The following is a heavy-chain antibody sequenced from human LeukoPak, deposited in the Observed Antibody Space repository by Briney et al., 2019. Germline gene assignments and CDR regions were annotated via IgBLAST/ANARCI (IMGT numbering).Heavy chain of an antibody. CDR2: IIPIFGTA. Sequence: ASVKVSCKASGGTFSSYAISWVRQAPGQGLEWMGGIIPIFGTANYAQKFQGRVTITADKSTSTAYMELSSLRSEDTAVYYCARAIYYYGSGSYYIYFQHWGQGTLVTVSS. CDR1: GGTFSSYA. D-gene: IGHD3-10*01. V-gene: IGHV1-69*06. J-gene: IGHJ1*01. CDR3: ARAIYYYGSGSYYIYFQH.